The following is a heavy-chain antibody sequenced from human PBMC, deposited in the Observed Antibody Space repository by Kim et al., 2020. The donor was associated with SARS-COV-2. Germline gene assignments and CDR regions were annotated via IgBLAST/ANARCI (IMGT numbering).Heavy chain of an antibody. CDR3: ARGSSALKGYYYYYGMDV. V-gene: IGHV1-69*13. J-gene: IGHJ6*02. D-gene: IGHD3-22*01. CDR1: GGTFSSYA. CDR2: IIPIFGTA. Sequence: SVKVSCKASGGTFSSYAISWVRQAPGQGLEWMGGIIPIFGTANYAQKFQGRVTITADESTSTAYMELSSLRSEDTAVYYCARGSSALKGYYYYYGMDVWGQGTTVTVSS.